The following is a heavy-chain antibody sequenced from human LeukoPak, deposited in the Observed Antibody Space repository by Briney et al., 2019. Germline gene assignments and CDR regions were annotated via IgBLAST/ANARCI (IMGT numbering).Heavy chain of an antibody. V-gene: IGHV3-33*01. D-gene: IGHD5-24*01. Sequence: GGSLRLSCAASGFTFSSYGMHWVRQAPGKGLEWVAVIWYDGSNKYYADSVKGRFTISRDNSKNTLYLQMNSLRAEDTAVYYCAGEGGYNTYYFDYWGQGTLVTVSS. J-gene: IGHJ4*02. CDR2: IWYDGSNK. CDR1: GFTFSSYG. CDR3: AGEGGYNTYYFDY.